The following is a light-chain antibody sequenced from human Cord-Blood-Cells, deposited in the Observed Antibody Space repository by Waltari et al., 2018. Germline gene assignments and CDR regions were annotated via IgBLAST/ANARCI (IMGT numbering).Light chain of an antibody. J-gene: IGLJ3*02. V-gene: IGLV2-14*01. CDR2: DVS. Sequence: QSALTQPASVSGSPGQSLTISCTGTSSDVGGYNSVSWYQQHPGKAPKLMIYDVSNRPSGVSNRFSGSKSGNTASLTISGLQAEDEADYYCSSYTSSSTWVFGGGTKLTVL. CDR3: SSYTSSSTWV. CDR1: SSDVGGYNS.